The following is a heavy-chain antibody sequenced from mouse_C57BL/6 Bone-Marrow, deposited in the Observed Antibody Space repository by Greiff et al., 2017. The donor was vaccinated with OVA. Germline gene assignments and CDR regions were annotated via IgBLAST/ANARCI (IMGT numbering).Heavy chain of an antibody. CDR3: ARRGNYYGSSHFDY. CDR2: INPGSGGT. V-gene: IGHV1-54*01. Sequence: LVESGAELVRPGTSVKVSCKASGYAFTNYLIEWVKQRPGQGLEWIGVINPGSGGTNYNEKFKGKATLTADKSSSTAYMQLSSLTSEDSAVYFCARRGNYYGSSHFDYWGQGTTLTVSS. D-gene: IGHD1-1*01. CDR1: GYAFTNYL. J-gene: IGHJ2*01.